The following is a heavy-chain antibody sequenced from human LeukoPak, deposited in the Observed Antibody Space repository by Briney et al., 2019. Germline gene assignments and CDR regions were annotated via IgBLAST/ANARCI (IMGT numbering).Heavy chain of an antibody. CDR2: INPNSGDT. CDR3: LTGQATDF. Sequence: ASVKVSCKASGYTFTGYYMHWVRPAPGEGLEWMGWINPNSGDTNYAQKFQGRVTMTRDTSISTAYMELSRLRSDDTAVYYCLTGQATDFWGQGTLVTVSS. J-gene: IGHJ4*02. V-gene: IGHV1-2*02. CDR1: GYTFTGYY.